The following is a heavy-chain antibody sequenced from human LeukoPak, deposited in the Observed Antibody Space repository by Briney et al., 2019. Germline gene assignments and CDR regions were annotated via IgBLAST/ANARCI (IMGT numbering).Heavy chain of an antibody. V-gene: IGHV3-21*01. J-gene: IGHJ4*02. D-gene: IGHD2-15*01. CDR1: GFTFSSYS. CDR2: ISSSSYI. Sequence: PGGSLRLSCAASGFTFSSYSMNWVRQAPGKGLEWVSSISSSSYIYYADSVKGRFTISRDNAKNSLYLQMNSLRAEDTAVYYCARDARYCSGGSYCDYWGQGTLVTVSS. CDR3: ARDARYCSGGSYCDY.